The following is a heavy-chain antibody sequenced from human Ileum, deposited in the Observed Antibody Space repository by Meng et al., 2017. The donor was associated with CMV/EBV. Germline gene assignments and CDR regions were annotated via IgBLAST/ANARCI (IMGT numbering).Heavy chain of an antibody. J-gene: IGHJ4*02. CDR3: AKDEGAGGTTFFDH. D-gene: IGHD1-1*01. CDR1: GFDLSKFS. Sequence: SGFDLSKFSLRWVRQAPGKGLEWVSSISASGRIDYAASVKGHFALSRDIATSTLYLQMTSLRGDDTAIYFCAKDEGAGGTTFFDHWGQGTLVTVSS. CDR2: ISASGRI. V-gene: IGHV3-23*01.